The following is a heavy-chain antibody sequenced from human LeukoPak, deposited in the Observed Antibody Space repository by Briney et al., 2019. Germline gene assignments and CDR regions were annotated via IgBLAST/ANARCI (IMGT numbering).Heavy chain of an antibody. Sequence: SLTLSFTCTGYGGSISGGASDWGWIRQRPKRSLEWVGYINHSGSTYYNQSLGTRVTMSVDTSKNQFSLKLSSVTAAHSAVYYCARAARQGFTMIVVPFIYFDLWGCGTLVTVSS. CDR2: INHSGST. CDR1: GGSISGGASD. J-gene: IGHJ2*01. CDR3: ARAARQGFTMIVVPFIYFDL. D-gene: IGHD3-22*01. V-gene: IGHV4-31*03.